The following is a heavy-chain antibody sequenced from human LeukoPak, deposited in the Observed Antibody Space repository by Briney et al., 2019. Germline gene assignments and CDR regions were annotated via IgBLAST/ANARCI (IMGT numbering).Heavy chain of an antibody. CDR3: VRDHSGTSRLDH. V-gene: IGHV1-8*01. CDR2: MNPKSGTT. D-gene: IGHD3-10*01. J-gene: IGHJ5*02. Sequence: ASVKVSFKASGYTFKDYDINWVRQAPGQGLEWMGRMNPKSGTTGYAPRFQRRVTMTTNASISTAFMELTSLRSDDTAVYFCVRDHSGTSRLDHWGQGTLVTISS. CDR1: GYTFKDYD.